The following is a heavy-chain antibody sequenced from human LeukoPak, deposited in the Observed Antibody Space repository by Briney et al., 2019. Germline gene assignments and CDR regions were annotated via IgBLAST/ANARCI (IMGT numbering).Heavy chain of an antibody. D-gene: IGHD4-17*01. CDR3: ARGAPSFTLRFTVFHY. V-gene: IGHV4-34*01. CDR1: GGSFSGYY. Sequence: ASETLSLTCAVYGGSFSGYYWSWIRQPPGKGLEWIGEINHSGSTNYNPSLKSRVTISVDTSKNQFSLKPSSVTAADTAVYYCARGAPSFTLRFTVFHYWGQGTLVTVSS. CDR2: INHSGST. J-gene: IGHJ4*02.